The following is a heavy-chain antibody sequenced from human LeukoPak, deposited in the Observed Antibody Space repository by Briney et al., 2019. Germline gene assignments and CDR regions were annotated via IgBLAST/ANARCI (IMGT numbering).Heavy chain of an antibody. J-gene: IGHJ4*02. D-gene: IGHD2-15*01. V-gene: IGHV1-2*02. Sequence: ASMKVSCKASGYTFTGYYMHWVRQAPGQGLEWMGWINPNSGGTNYAQKFQGRVTMIRDTSISTAYMELSSLRSDDTAVYYCARDLEGYCSGGTCYFDYWGQGTLVTVSS. CDR3: ARDLEGYCSGGTCYFDY. CDR2: INPNSGGT. CDR1: GYTFTGYY.